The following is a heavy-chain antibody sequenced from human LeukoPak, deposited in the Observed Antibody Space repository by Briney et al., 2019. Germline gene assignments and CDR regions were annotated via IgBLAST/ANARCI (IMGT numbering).Heavy chain of an antibody. CDR2: INYSGST. D-gene: IGHD3-10*01. CDR3: ARYVVYGSGKYYFDY. J-gene: IGHJ4*02. V-gene: IGHV4-39*01. Sequence: SETLSLTCTVSGGSVSSNTYFWSWIRQPPGKGLEWIASINYSGSTYYNPSLKSRVTISVDTSENQFSLKLSSVTAADTAVYYCARYVVYGSGKYYFDYWGQGTLVTVSS. CDR1: GGSVSSNTYF.